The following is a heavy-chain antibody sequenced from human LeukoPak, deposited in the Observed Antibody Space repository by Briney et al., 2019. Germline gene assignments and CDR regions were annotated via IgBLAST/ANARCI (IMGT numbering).Heavy chain of an antibody. CDR1: GFTFSNYW. Sequence: QPGGSLRLSCAASGFTFSNYWMHWVRQAPGKGLVWVSRINSDGSSTSYADSVKGRFTISRDNAKNTLYLQMNSLRAEDTAVYYCARVKGYYDSSGYYEQSYFDYWGQGTLVTVSS. V-gene: IGHV3-74*01. CDR3: ARVKGYYDSSGYYEQSYFDY. J-gene: IGHJ4*02. CDR2: INSDGSST. D-gene: IGHD3-22*01.